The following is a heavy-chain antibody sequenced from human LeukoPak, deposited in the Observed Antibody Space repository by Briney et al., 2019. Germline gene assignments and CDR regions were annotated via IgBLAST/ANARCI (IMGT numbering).Heavy chain of an antibody. CDR2: INHSGST. V-gene: IGHV4-34*01. J-gene: IGHJ4*02. Sequence: KSSETLSLTCAVYGGSFSGYYWIWIRQPPGKGLEWIGEINHSGSTNYNPSLKSRVTISVDTSKNQFSLKLSSVTAADTAVYYCARATYCSSSSCPPSVRPYYFDYWGQGTLVTVSS. D-gene: IGHD2-2*01. CDR1: GGSFSGYY. CDR3: ARATYCSSSSCPPSVRPYYFDY.